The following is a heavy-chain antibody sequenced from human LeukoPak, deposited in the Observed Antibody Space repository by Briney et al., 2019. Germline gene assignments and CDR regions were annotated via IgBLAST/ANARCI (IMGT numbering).Heavy chain of an antibody. J-gene: IGHJ4*02. D-gene: IGHD3-10*01. CDR3: ARRLLWFGELFDY. CDR2: TKQDGSEK. V-gene: IGHV3-7*01. CDR1: GFTFSTYW. Sequence: GGSLRLSCAASGFTFSTYWMSWVRQAPGKGLEWVANTKQDGSEKYYVDSVKGRFTISRDNTKNSLYLQMNSLRAEDTAVYYCARRLLWFGELFDYWGQGTLVTVSS.